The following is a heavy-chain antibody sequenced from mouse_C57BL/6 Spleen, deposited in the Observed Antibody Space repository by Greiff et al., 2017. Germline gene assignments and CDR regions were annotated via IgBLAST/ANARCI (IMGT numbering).Heavy chain of an antibody. Sequence: QVQLQQPGAELVKPGASVKMSCKASGYTFTSYWITWVKQRPGQGLEWIGDIYPGSGSTNYNEKFKSKATLTVDTSSSTAYMQLISLTSEDSAVYYCARESYYVAIDYWGQGTSVTVSS. D-gene: IGHD1-1*01. V-gene: IGHV1-55*01. CDR2: IYPGSGST. J-gene: IGHJ4*01. CDR3: ARESYYVAIDY. CDR1: GYTFTSYW.